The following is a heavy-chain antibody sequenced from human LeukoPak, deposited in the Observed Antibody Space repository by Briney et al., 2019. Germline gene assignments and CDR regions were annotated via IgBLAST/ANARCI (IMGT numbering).Heavy chain of an antibody. CDR1: GGSISSSSYY. V-gene: IGHV4-39*07. Sequence: SETLSLTCTVSGGSISSSSYYWGWIRQPPGKGLEWIGSICYSGSTYYNPSLKSRVTISVDTSKNQFSLKLSSVTAADTAVYYCARGLGPLWFGELLPSYFDYWGQGTLVTVSS. J-gene: IGHJ4*02. D-gene: IGHD3-10*01. CDR2: ICYSGST. CDR3: ARGLGPLWFGELLPSYFDY.